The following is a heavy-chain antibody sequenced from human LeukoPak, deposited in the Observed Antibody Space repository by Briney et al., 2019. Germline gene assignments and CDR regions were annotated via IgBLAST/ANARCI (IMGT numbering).Heavy chain of an antibody. Sequence: GESLKISCKGSGYSFTNYWIGWVRQMPGKGLEWMGIIYPGDSDTRYSPSFQGQVTVSADKSISTAHLQWSSLKASDTAMYYCARTTYCGGDCHFDYWGQGTLVTVSS. CDR2: IYPGDSDT. J-gene: IGHJ4*02. V-gene: IGHV5-51*01. CDR3: ARTTYCGGDCHFDY. D-gene: IGHD2-21*02. CDR1: GYSFTNYW.